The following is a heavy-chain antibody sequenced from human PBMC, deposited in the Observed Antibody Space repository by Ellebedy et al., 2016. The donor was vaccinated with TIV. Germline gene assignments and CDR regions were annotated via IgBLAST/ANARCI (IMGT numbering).Heavy chain of an antibody. Sequence: GESLKISCAASGFMFRNYAMSWVRQPPGKGLEWVSAIGNNAKTYDTDSVKGRFTISRDNSKNTLYLQMTSLSAEDTAVYYCARGSGWNYDLDYWGQGTLVTVSS. CDR1: GFMFRNYA. CDR2: IGNNAKT. J-gene: IGHJ4*02. V-gene: IGHV3-66*03. CDR3: ARGSGWNYDLDY. D-gene: IGHD1-7*01.